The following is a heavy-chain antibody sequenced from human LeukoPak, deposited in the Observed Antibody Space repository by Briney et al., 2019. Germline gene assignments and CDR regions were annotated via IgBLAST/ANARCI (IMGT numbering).Heavy chain of an antibody. CDR1: GYTFTSYA. V-gene: IGHV1-3*01. CDR2: INAGNGNT. Sequence: ASVKVSCKASGYTFTSYAMHWVRQAPGQRLEWMGWINAGNGNTKYSLKFQGRVTITRDTSASTAYMELSSLRSEDTAVYYCARVPGYSSGWYPYYFDYWGQGTLVTVSS. J-gene: IGHJ4*02. CDR3: ARVPGYSSGWYPYYFDY. D-gene: IGHD6-19*01.